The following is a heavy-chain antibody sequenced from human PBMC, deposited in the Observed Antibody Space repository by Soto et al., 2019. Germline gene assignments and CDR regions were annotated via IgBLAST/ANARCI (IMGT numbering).Heavy chain of an antibody. CDR1: GGTFSSYA. CDR3: ARDQWGYSYGTAFDY. Sequence: GASVKVSCKASGGTFSSYAISWVRQAPGQGLEWMGGIIAIFGTTNYAQKLQGRVTMTTDTSTSTAYMELRSLRSDDTAVYYCARDQWGYSYGTAFDYRGQRTLVTVSS. V-gene: IGHV1-69*05. J-gene: IGHJ4*02. CDR2: IIAIFGTT. D-gene: IGHD5-18*01.